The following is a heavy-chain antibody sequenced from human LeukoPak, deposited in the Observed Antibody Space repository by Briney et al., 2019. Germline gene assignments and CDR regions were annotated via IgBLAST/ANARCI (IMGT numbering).Heavy chain of an antibody. J-gene: IGHJ4*02. CDR3: ARDVVHSSSWYFDY. CDR1: GYTFTSYG. CDR2: ISAYNGNT. Sequence: ASVKVSCKASGYTFTSYGISWVRQAPGQGLEWMGWISAYNGNTNYAQELQGRVTMTTDTSTSTAYMELRSLRSDDTAVYYCARDVVHSSSWYFDYWGQGTLVTVSS. V-gene: IGHV1-18*01. D-gene: IGHD6-13*01.